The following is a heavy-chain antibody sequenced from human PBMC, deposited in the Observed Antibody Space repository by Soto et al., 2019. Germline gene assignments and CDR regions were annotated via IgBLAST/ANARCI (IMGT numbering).Heavy chain of an antibody. CDR2: IYYSGST. CDR1: GGSISSYY. CDR3: ARGMRGYCSSTSCYVDY. J-gene: IGHJ4*02. Sequence: QVQLQESGPGLVKPSETLSLTCTASGGSISSYYWSWIRQPPGKGLEWIGYIYYSGSTNYNPSLKSRVTISVDTSKNQFSLKLSSVTAADTAVYYCARGMRGYCSSTSCYVDYWGQGTLVTVSS. D-gene: IGHD2-2*01. V-gene: IGHV4-59*01.